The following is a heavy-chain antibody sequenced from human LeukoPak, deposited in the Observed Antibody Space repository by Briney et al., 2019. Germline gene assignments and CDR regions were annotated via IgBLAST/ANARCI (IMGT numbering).Heavy chain of an antibody. CDR2: ISYDGSNK. J-gene: IGHJ6*02. CDR3: ARRSPYIYYGMDV. Sequence: QTGGSLRLSCAASGFTFSSYAMHWVRQAPGKGLEWVAVISYDGSNKYYADSVKGRFTISRDNSKNTLYLQMNSLRAEDTAVYYCARRSPYIYYGMDVWGQGTTVTVSS. CDR1: GFTFSSYA. V-gene: IGHV3-30-3*01. D-gene: IGHD4-11*01.